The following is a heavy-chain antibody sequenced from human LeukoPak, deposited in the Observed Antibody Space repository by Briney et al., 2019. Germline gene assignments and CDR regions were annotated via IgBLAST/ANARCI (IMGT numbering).Heavy chain of an antibody. Sequence: GGSLRLSCAASGFTFDNYAMSWVRQAPGKGLEWVSGVSDGAGRTSYADSVTGRFTISRDNARRILYLQMNSLRAEDTAVYYCAKDVCNGAGCHFFDYWGQGARVTVS. D-gene: IGHD2-15*01. CDR1: GFTFDNYA. V-gene: IGHV3-23*01. CDR3: AKDVCNGAGCHFFDY. CDR2: VSDGAGRT. J-gene: IGHJ4*02.